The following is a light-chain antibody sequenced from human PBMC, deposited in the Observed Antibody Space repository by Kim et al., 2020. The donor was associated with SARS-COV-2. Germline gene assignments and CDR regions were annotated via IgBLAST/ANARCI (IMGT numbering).Light chain of an antibody. Sequence: DIQMTQSPSSLSASVGDRVSITCRASQSISSYLNWYQQKPGKAPKLLIYAASSLQSGVPSRFSGSGSGTDFTLTINSLQPEDFATYYCQQYYTTLPITFGQGTRLEIK. CDR3: QQYYTTLPIT. CDR2: AAS. CDR1: QSISSY. J-gene: IGKJ5*01. V-gene: IGKV1-39*01.